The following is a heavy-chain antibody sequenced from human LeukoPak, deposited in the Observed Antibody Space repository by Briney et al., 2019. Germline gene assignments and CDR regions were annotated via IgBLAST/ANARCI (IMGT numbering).Heavy chain of an antibody. J-gene: IGHJ4*02. Sequence: GGSLRLSRAASGFTFSSYAMYWVRQAPGKGLEWVSGIFGSGGSTHYADSVKGRFTISRDNSKNTVYLQMNSLRAEDTAVYYCAKTTTGYSSGRFPAWPVDYWGQGTLVTVSS. CDR2: IFGSGGST. CDR3: AKTTTGYSSGRFPAWPVDY. D-gene: IGHD6-19*01. CDR1: GFTFSSYA. V-gene: IGHV3-23*01.